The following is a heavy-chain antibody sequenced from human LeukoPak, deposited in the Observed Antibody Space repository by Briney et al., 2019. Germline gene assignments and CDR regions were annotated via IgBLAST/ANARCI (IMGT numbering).Heavy chain of an antibody. J-gene: IGHJ4*02. D-gene: IGHD6-13*01. CDR1: GYTFTGYY. Sequence: ASVKVSCKASGYTFTGYYMHWVRQAPGQGLEWMGWINPNSGGTNSAQKFQGRVTMTRDTSISTAYMELSRLRSDDTAVYYCAREKEAAAGQTYYFDYWGQGTLVTVSS. CDR3: AREKEAAAGQTYYFDY. CDR2: INPNSGGT. V-gene: IGHV1-2*02.